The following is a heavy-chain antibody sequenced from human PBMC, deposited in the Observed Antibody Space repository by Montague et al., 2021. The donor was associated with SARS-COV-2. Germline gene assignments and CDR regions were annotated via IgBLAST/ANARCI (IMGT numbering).Heavy chain of an antibody. CDR3: ARLDITIFGFGYYYYGMDV. CDR1: GGSINSSTYY. Sequence: SETLSLTCIVSGGSINSSTYYWAWIRQPPGKGLEWIATIYYRGASWSDPSVRSRVTISVDTSKNQFSLKLSSVTAADTAVYYCARLDITIFGFGYYYYGMDVWGQGTTVTVSS. J-gene: IGHJ6*02. V-gene: IGHV4-39*01. D-gene: IGHD3-3*01. CDR2: IYYRGAS.